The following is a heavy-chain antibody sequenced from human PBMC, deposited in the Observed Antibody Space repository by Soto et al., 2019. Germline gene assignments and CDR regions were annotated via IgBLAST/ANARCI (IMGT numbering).Heavy chain of an antibody. V-gene: IGHV3-30*18. D-gene: IGHD5-18*01. CDR2: ISYDGSNK. CDR3: AKSDYTARYYYGMDV. J-gene: IGHJ6*02. Sequence: PGGSLRLSCAASGFTFSSYGMHWVRQAPGKGLEWVAVISYDGSNKYYADSVKGRFTISRDNSKNTLYLQMNSLRAEDTAVYYCAKSDYTARYYYGMDVWGQGTTVPVSS. CDR1: GFTFSSYG.